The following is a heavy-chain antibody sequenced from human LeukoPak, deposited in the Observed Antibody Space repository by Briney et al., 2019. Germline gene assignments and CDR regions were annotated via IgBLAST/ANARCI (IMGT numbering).Heavy chain of an antibody. V-gene: IGHV4-59*12. CDR1: GFTFSSYA. CDR3: ASLNDYSNYVDY. J-gene: IGHJ4*02. D-gene: IGHD4-11*01. Sequence: GSLRLSCAASGFTFSSYAMSWVRQAPGKGLEWIGYIYYSGSTNYNPSLKSRVTMSVDTSKNQFSLKLSSVTAADTAVYYCASLNDYSNYVDYWGQGTLVTVSS. CDR2: IYYSGST.